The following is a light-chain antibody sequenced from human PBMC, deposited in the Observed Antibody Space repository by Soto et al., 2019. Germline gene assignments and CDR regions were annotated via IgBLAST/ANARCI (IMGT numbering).Light chain of an antibody. Sequence: QSVLTQPASVSGSPGQSITISCTGTSSDVGGYNYVSWYQQHPGKAPKLMIYEVSNRPSGVSNRFPGSKSGNTASLTISGLQAEDEADYYCSSYTSSSTPLYVFGTGTKVTVL. V-gene: IGLV2-14*01. CDR1: SSDVGGYNY. J-gene: IGLJ1*01. CDR2: EVS. CDR3: SSYTSSSTPLYV.